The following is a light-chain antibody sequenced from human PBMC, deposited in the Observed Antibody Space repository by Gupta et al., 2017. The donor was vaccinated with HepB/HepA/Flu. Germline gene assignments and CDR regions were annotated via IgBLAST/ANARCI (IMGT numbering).Light chain of an antibody. CDR1: QIVSSY. Sequence: EIVLTQSPATLSLSPGERATLSCRASQIVSSYLAWYQQTPGQAPRLLIYDASNRATGIPARFSGGGSGTVFPLTSSRQEPEVFAVYYYQQRSNSLTFGQGTKVEIK. CDR3: QQRSNSLT. CDR2: DAS. J-gene: IGKJ1*01. V-gene: IGKV3-11*01.